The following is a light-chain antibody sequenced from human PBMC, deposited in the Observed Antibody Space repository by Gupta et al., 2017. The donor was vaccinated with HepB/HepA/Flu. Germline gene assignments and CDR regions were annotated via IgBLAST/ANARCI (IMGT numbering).Light chain of an antibody. CDR2: TAS. CDR3: QVRDTTPCT. V-gene: IGKV1-39*01. CDR1: QSISNY. J-gene: IGKJ2*02. Sequence: DIQMTHSPSSLAASIGDRVTITCRASQSISNYINWSQQKPGRAPKLLLYTASISQSGVSSRYSDCGSRTDFTLTISSLQRKDFTTYYCQVRDTTPCTFGQGTKLEI.